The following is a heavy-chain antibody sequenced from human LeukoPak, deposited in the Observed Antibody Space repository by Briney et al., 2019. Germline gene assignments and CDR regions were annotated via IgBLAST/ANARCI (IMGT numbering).Heavy chain of an antibody. V-gene: IGHV3-20*01. CDR2: INWNGYSI. CDR3: ARVDYASGYFDL. J-gene: IGHJ2*01. D-gene: IGHD3-16*01. CDR1: AFTFDFYG. Sequence: VGSLRLSCAAPAFTFDFYGMSWPPQAPGQGLEWLSGINWNGYSIGYADSVKGRFTISRDNGKNFLYLQMNSLKAEDTAFYHCARVDYASGYFDLWGRGTLVTVSS.